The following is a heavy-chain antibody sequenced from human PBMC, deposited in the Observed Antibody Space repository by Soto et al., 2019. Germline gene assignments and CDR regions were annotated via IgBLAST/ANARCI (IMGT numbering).Heavy chain of an antibody. D-gene: IGHD1-7*01. V-gene: IGHV1-69*13. CDR2: IIPIFGTA. CDR1: GGTFSSYA. CDR3: ARGNWNYARGYYYYGMDV. J-gene: IGHJ6*02. Sequence: GASVKVSCKASGGTFSSYAISWVRQAPGQGLEWMGGIIPIFGTANYAQKFQGRVTITADESTSTAYMELSSLRSEDTAVYYCARGNWNYARGYYYYGMDVWGQGTTVTVSS.